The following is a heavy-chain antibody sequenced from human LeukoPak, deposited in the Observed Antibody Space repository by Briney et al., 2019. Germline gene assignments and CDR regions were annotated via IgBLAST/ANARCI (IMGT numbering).Heavy chain of an antibody. CDR1: GFTFSSYA. J-gene: IGHJ3*02. V-gene: IGHV3-23*01. CDR2: ISGSGGST. CDR3: AKPPQPGPDAFDI. D-gene: IGHD2-2*01. Sequence: GGSLRLSCAASGFTFSSYAMSWVRPAPGKGLEWVSAISGSGGSTYYADSVKGRFTISRDNSKNTLYLQMNSLRAEDTAVYYCAKPPQPGPDAFDIWGQGTMVTVSS.